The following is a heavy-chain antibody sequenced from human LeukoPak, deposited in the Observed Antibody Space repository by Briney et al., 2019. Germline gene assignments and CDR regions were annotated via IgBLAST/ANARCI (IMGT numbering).Heavy chain of an antibody. V-gene: IGHV3-74*01. CDR3: AREDHYYDFWSGYFPVFYY. Sequence: GGSLRLSCAASGFTFSSYWMHWVRQAPGEGLVWVSRINSDGSSTTYADSVKGRFTISRDNAKNTLYLQMNSLRAEDTAVYYCAREDHYYDFWSGYFPVFYYWGQGTLVTVSS. D-gene: IGHD3-3*01. CDR2: INSDGSST. CDR1: GFTFSSYW. J-gene: IGHJ4*02.